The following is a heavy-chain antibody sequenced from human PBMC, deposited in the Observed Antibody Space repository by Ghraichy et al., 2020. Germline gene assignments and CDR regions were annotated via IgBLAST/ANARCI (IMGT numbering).Heavy chain of an antibody. CDR1: GFTFSIYA. CDR2: IIGSGSRT. D-gene: IGHD2-15*01. J-gene: IGHJ4*02. CDR3: AKGKGYCSSGSCWYFDY. Sequence: GSLRLSCAASGFTFSIYAMSWVRQAPGKGLEWVSTIIGSGSRTHYADSVKGRFTISRDNSKNTLYLQMNSLRAEDTAVYYCAKGKGYCSSGSCWYFDYWGQGTLVTVSS. V-gene: IGHV3-23*01.